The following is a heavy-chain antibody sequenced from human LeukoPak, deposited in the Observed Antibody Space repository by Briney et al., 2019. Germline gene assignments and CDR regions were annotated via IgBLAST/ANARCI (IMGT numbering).Heavy chain of an antibody. Sequence: ASVTVSFKASGYAFTVRYMHWVRQVPGQGLEWMGFIKPDSGFTNYAEKFQDRVTMSRDTSITTVYMELSSLVSGDTALYYCSTEDKYCKTTTCDDYWGQGTLVTVSS. V-gene: IGHV1-2*02. CDR1: GYAFTVRY. J-gene: IGHJ4*02. D-gene: IGHD2/OR15-2a*01. CDR2: IKPDSGFT. CDR3: STEDKYCKTTTCDDY.